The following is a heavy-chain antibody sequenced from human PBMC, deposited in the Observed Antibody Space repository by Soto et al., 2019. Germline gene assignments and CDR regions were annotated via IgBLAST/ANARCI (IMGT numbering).Heavy chain of an antibody. D-gene: IGHD6-6*01. CDR1: GFTVSSNY. J-gene: IGHJ4*02. Sequence: GGSLRLSCAASGFTVSSNYMSWVRQAPGKGLEWVSVIYSGGSTYYADSVKGRFTISRDNSKNTLYLQMNSLRAEDTAVYYCASSPYSSSFDYCGQGTLVTVSS. CDR2: IYSGGST. V-gene: IGHV3-53*01. CDR3: ASSPYSSSFDY.